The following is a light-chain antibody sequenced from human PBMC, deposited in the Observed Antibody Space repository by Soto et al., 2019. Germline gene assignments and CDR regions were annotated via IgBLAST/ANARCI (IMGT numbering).Light chain of an antibody. Sequence: QSVLTQPPSVSAAPGQRVTISCSGSSSNIENNYVSWYRQLPGTAPNLLIYEDNKRPSGIADRFSGSKSGTSATLGITGLETGDEADYYCATWDSRLSGVVFGTGTKLTVL. J-gene: IGLJ1*01. CDR2: EDN. V-gene: IGLV1-51*02. CDR3: ATWDSRLSGVV. CDR1: SSNIENNY.